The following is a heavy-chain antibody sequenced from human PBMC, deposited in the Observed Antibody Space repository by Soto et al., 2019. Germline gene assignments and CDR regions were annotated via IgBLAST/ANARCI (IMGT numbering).Heavy chain of an antibody. Sequence: GGSLRLSCVASGFTFSTYAMHWVRQAPGKGLEWVAVIYYDGSNRYYADSVKGRFSISRDNSKNTLYLLMNSLRAEDTAVYYCARAYCSNGVCYYYFDHWGQGTLVTVSS. J-gene: IGHJ4*02. CDR3: ARAYCSNGVCYYYFDH. V-gene: IGHV3-33*01. CDR2: IYYDGSNR. CDR1: GFTFSTYA. D-gene: IGHD2-8*01.